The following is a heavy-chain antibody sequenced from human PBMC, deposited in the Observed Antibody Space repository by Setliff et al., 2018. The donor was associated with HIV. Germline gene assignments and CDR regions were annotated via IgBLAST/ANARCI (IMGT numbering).Heavy chain of an antibody. CDR1: GGSISSSSYY. D-gene: IGHD1-1*01. Sequence: ASETLSLTCTVSGGSISSSSYYWGWIRQPPGKGLEWIVSIPYSGSTHYNPSLQSRVTISVDKSKSQFSLKLISVTAADTAVYYCARGPTRFYFDYWGQGTLVTVS. CDR3: ARGPTRFYFDY. V-gene: IGHV4-39*07. CDR2: IPYSGST. J-gene: IGHJ4*02.